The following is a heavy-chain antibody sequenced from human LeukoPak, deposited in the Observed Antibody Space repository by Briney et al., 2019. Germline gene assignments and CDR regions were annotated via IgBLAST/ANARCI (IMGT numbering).Heavy chain of an antibody. CDR3: ARDGVFRFEVGYVYYYYMDV. J-gene: IGHJ6*03. D-gene: IGHD5-18*01. Sequence: ASVKVSCKASGYIFTRYYIHWVRQAPGQGLEWRGWINPKSGDTKYAQKCQGRVTMTRDTSNNTVYMDLTRLIFDDTAMYYCARDGVFRFEVGYVYYYYMDVWGKGTTVIISS. V-gene: IGHV1-2*02. CDR1: GYIFTRYY. CDR2: INPKSGDT.